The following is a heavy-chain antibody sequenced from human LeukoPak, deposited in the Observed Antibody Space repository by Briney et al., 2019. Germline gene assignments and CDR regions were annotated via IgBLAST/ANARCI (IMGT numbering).Heavy chain of an antibody. CDR3: ARGAAGKNY. D-gene: IGHD6-19*01. J-gene: IGHJ4*02. Sequence: GASVKVSCKASGYTFTSYGISWVRQAPGQGLEWMGWISAYNGNTNYAQKLQGRVTMTRDTSTSTVYMELSSLRSEDTAVYYCARGAAGKNYWGQGTLVTVSS. V-gene: IGHV1-18*01. CDR2: ISAYNGNT. CDR1: GYTFTSYG.